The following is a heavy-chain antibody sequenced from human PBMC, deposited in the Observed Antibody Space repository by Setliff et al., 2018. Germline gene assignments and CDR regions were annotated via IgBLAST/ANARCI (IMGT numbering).Heavy chain of an antibody. D-gene: IGHD1-1*01. J-gene: IGHJ4*02. Sequence: SETLSLTCTVSGGSTNNYHWTWIRQPAGKGLEWIGRLYPNGNTNYNPSLKRRVNMSADSSKNNLSLRLKYVTAADTAVYYCARQVQNMWKLNLTPYYFDFWGQGTPVTVSS. CDR3: ARQVQNMWKLNLTPYYFDF. CDR2: LYPNGNT. CDR1: GGSTNNYH. V-gene: IGHV4-4*07.